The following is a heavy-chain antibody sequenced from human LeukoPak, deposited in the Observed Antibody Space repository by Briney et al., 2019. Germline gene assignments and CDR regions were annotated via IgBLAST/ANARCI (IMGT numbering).Heavy chain of an antibody. CDR2: ISAYNGNT. Sequence: GASVKVSCKASGYTFTSYGISWVRQAPGQGLEWMGWISAYNGNTKYAQKLQGRVTMTTDTSTSTAYMEPRSLRSDDTAVYYCARPLWFEELLPYDYWGQGTLVTVSS. CDR1: GYTFTSYG. V-gene: IGHV1-18*01. CDR3: ARPLWFEELLPYDY. D-gene: IGHD3-10*01. J-gene: IGHJ4*02.